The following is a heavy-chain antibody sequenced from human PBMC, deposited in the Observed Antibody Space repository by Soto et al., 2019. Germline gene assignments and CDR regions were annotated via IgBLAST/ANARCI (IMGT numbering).Heavy chain of an antibody. CDR3: ASDLVGASDSYGLDV. V-gene: IGHV3-33*01. CDR2: IWHDGNNK. Sequence: LRLSCAASGFTFSNYGMHWVRQAPGKGLEWVAIIWHDGNNKYYADSVRGRFIISRDNSKKRLYLQMNSLRAEDTAVYYCASDLVGASDSYGLDVWGQGTPVTVSS. CDR1: GFTFSNYG. J-gene: IGHJ6*02. D-gene: IGHD1-26*01.